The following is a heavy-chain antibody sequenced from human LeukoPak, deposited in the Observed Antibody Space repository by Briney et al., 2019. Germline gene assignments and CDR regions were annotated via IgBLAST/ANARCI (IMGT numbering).Heavy chain of an antibody. Sequence: PSETLSLTCTVSGGSISSGSYYWGWIRQPPGKGLEWIGSIYHSGTSYYNPSLKSRVTISVDTSKNQFSLKLSSVTAADTAVYYCAKLNSYDFFFDYWGQGTLVTVSS. CDR1: GGSISSGSYY. D-gene: IGHD5-12*01. J-gene: IGHJ4*02. V-gene: IGHV4-39*07. CDR3: AKLNSYDFFFDY. CDR2: IYHSGTS.